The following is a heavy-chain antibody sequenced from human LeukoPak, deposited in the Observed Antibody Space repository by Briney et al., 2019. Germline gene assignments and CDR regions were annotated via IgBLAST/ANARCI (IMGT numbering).Heavy chain of an antibody. CDR2: IIPIFGTA. CDR1: GGTFSSYA. CDR3: ARGAYSSGSYYFDH. J-gene: IGHJ4*02. Sequence: SVKVSCKASGGTFSSYAISWVRQAPGQGLEWMGGIIPIFGTADYAQKFQGRVTITADESTSTAYMQLSSLRSEDTAVYYCARGAYSSGSYYFDHWGQGTLVTVSS. D-gene: IGHD6-19*01. V-gene: IGHV1-69*13.